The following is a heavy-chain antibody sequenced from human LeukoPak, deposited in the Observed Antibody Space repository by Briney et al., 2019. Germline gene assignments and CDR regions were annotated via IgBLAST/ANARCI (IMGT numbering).Heavy chain of an antibody. J-gene: IGHJ4*02. V-gene: IGHV3-7*05. CDR1: GFTFSSYW. Sequence: GGSLRLSCAPSGFTFSSYWMSWVRQAPGKGLEWVANIKEDGSEKYYVDSVKGRFTISRDNAKNSLYLQMNSLRADDTAVYYGASGRQLGYWGQGTLVTVSS. CDR3: ASGRQLGY. CDR2: IKEDGSEK. D-gene: IGHD6-13*01.